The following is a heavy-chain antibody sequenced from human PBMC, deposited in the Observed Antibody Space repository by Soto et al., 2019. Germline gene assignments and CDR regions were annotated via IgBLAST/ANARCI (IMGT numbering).Heavy chain of an antibody. CDR3: ARVVYYYDSSGPPGY. CDR2: ISYDGSNK. D-gene: IGHD3-22*01. V-gene: IGHV3-30-3*01. CDR1: GFTFSSYA. J-gene: IGHJ4*02. Sequence: GGSLRLSCAASGFTFSSYAMHWVRQAPGKGLEWVAVISYDGSNKYYADSVKGRFTISRDNSKNTLYLQMNSLRAEDTAVYYCARVVYYYDSSGPPGYSGQGTLVTVSS.